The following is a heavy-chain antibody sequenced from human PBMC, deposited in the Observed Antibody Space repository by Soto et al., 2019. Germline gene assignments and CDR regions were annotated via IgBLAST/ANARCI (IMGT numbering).Heavy chain of an antibody. J-gene: IGHJ4*02. V-gene: IGHV4-39*02. CDR1: GGSITSSSYY. D-gene: IGHD2-15*01. Sequence: QLQLQESGPGLVKPSETLSLTCTVSGGSITSSSYYWGWIRQPPGKGLEWIGSIYYSGNTYYTPSLRSRVTISGETSKNQFSLKRSSVSAADTAVYYCAREGGRYCSGGSCQVDYWGQGTLVTVSS. CDR2: IYYSGNT. CDR3: AREGGRYCSGGSCQVDY.